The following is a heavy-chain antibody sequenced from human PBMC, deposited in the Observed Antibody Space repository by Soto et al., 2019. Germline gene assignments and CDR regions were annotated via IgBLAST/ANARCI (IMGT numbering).Heavy chain of an antibody. CDR1: GFTFSSYG. J-gene: IGHJ5*02. CDR2: IWYDGSNK. V-gene: IGHV3-33*01. Sequence: GGSLRLSCAASGFTFSSYGMHWVRQAPGKGLEWVAVIWYDGSNKYYADSVKGRFTISRDNSKNTLYLQMNSLRAEDTAVYYCARDSRVVVPAAARGWFDPWGQGTLVTVSS. CDR3: ARDSRVVVPAAARGWFDP. D-gene: IGHD2-2*01.